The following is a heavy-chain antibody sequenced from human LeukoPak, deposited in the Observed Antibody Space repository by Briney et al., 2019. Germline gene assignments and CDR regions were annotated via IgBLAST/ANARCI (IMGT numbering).Heavy chain of an antibody. CDR2: INHSGST. D-gene: IGHD3-3*01. Sequence: SSETLSLTCAVYGGSFSGYYWSWIRQPPGKGLEWIGEINHSGSTNYNPSLKSRVTISVDTSKNQFSLKLSSVTAADTAVYYCARGRLFSWSGYAETYFDYWGQGTLVTVSS. CDR1: GGSFSGYY. V-gene: IGHV4-34*01. CDR3: ARGRLFSWSGYAETYFDY. J-gene: IGHJ4*02.